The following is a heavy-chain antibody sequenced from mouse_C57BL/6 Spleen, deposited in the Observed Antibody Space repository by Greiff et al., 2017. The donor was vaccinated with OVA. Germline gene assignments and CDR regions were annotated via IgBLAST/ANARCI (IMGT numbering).Heavy chain of an antibody. V-gene: IGHV1-81*01. D-gene: IGHD1-1*01. CDR3: LYDYFDY. CDR2: IYPRSGNT. Sequence: QVQLKESGAELARPGASVKLSCKASGYTFTSSGISWVKQRTGQGLEWIGEIYPRSGNTYYNEKFKGKATLTADNSSSTAYMELRSLTSEDSAVYFCLYDYFDYWGQGTTLTVSS. J-gene: IGHJ2*01. CDR1: GYTFTSSG.